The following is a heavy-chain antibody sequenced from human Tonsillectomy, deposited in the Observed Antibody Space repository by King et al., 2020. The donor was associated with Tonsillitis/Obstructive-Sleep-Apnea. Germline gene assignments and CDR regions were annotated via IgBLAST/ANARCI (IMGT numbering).Heavy chain of an antibody. D-gene: IGHD5-24*01. V-gene: IGHV3-23*04. CDR3: ANDPRDGYNYFDY. J-gene: IGHJ4*02. Sequence: VQLVESGGGLVQPGGSLRLSCAASGFTFSSYAMSWVRQAPGKGLEWVSAVIGSGGSTYYADSVKGRFTISRDNSKNTLYLQMNSLRAEDTAVYYCANDPRDGYNYFDYWGQGTLVTVSS. CDR2: VIGSGGST. CDR1: GFTFSSYA.